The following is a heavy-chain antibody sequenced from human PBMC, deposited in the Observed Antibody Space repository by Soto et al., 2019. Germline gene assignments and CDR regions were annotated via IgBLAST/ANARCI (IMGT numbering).Heavy chain of an antibody. D-gene: IGHD5-18*01. Sequence: QVQLVQSGSEVKKPGSSVKVSCNASGGSFSSNPISWVRQAPGQGLEWMAGSIPIFATVHYAQKFQGRVTITADESTSTADMELTSLRSEDTAVYFCARGGRGYSSAPRYYFDYWGQGTLVTVSS. V-gene: IGHV1-69*01. J-gene: IGHJ4*02. CDR2: SIPIFATV. CDR3: ARGGRGYSSAPRYYFDY. CDR1: GGSFSSNP.